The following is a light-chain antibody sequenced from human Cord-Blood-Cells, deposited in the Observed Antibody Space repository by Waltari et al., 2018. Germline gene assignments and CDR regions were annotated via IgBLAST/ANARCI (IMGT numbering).Light chain of an antibody. V-gene: IGLV2-14*01. CDR2: DVG. Sequence: QSALTQPASVSGSPGQSITISCTGTSSDVGGYNYVPWYQQHPGKATKLMICDVGKRPSWVSNRFSGSKSGTTASLTISGLQAEDEADYYCSSYTSSSTWVFGGGTKLTVL. CDR1: SSDVGGYNY. J-gene: IGLJ3*02. CDR3: SSYTSSSTWV.